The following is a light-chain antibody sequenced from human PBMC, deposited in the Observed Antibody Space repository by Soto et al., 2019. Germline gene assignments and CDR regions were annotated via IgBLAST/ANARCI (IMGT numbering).Light chain of an antibody. Sequence: EIVLTQSPGTLSLSPVDGATLSCRASQSVSTNYLAWFQQKPGQAPRLLIYGAHIRAIGIADRFRGSGSGTDFTLTISRLEPEDFAVYYCQQYHSLPRTFGQGTKVEIK. CDR3: QQYHSLPRT. CDR1: QSVSTNY. CDR2: GAH. V-gene: IGKV3-20*01. J-gene: IGKJ1*01.